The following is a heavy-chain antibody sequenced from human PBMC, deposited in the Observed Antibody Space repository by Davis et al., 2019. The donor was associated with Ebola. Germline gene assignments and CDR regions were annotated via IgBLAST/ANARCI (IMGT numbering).Heavy chain of an antibody. CDR3: ARLRWGRFGGLLTASDAFDI. V-gene: IGHV5-10-1*01. CDR2: IDPSDSYT. J-gene: IGHJ3*02. Sequence: GESLKISCKGSGYSFTSYWISWVRQMPGKGLEWMGRIDPSDSYTNYSPSFQGHVTISADKSISTAYLQWSSLKASDTAMYYCARLRWGRFGGLLTASDAFDIWGQGTMVTVSS. D-gene: IGHD3-10*01. CDR1: GYSFTSYW.